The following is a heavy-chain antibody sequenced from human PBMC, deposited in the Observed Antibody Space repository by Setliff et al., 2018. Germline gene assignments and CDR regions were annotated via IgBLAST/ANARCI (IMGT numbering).Heavy chain of an antibody. V-gene: IGHV7-4-1*02. CDR3: ASGEYTSLPSGVYYHLDV. Sequence: ASVKVSCKASGYTFSSYAMNWVRQAPGQGLEWMGWINTNTGNPTYAQGFTGRFVFSLATSVSTSYLQFSSLKAEDTAVYYCASGEYTSLPSGVYYHLDVWGKGTMVTVSS. D-gene: IGHD6-6*01. J-gene: IGHJ6*03. CDR2: INTNTGNP. CDR1: GYTFSSYA.